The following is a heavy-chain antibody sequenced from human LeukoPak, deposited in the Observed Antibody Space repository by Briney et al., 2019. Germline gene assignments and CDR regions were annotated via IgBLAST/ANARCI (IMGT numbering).Heavy chain of an antibody. D-gene: IGHD3-3*01. J-gene: IGHJ3*02. CDR2: IIPILGIA. V-gene: IGHV1-69*04. CDR1: GGTFSIYA. Sequence: GASVKVSCKASGGTFSIYAISWVRQAPGQGLERMGRIIPILGIANYAQKFQGRVTITADKSTSTAYMELSSLRSDDTAVYYCARDLSGYDFWSAPIRGDPFDIWGQGTMVTVSS. CDR3: ARDLSGYDFWSAPIRGDPFDI.